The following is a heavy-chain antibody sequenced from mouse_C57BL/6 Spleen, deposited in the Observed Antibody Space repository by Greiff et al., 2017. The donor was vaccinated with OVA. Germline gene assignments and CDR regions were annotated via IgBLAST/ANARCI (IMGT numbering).Heavy chain of an antibody. J-gene: IGHJ1*03. CDR1: GFSLTSYG. Sequence: QVHVKQSGPGLVQPSQSLSITCTVSGFSLTSYGVHWVRQSPGKGLEWLGVIWRGGSTDYNAAFMSRLSITKDNSKSQVFFKMNSLQADDTAIYYCARAYYSNYVGYFDVWGTGTTVTVSS. CDR3: ARAYYSNYVGYFDV. CDR2: IWRGGST. D-gene: IGHD2-5*01. V-gene: IGHV2-5*01.